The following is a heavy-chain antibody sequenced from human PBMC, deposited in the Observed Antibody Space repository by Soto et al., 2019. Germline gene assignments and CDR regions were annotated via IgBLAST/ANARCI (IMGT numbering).Heavy chain of an antibody. D-gene: IGHD2-2*01. CDR3: ARARYQLLHPYYYGMDV. V-gene: IGHV4-61*01. CDR1: GGSISSGSYY. CDR2: IHYIGST. J-gene: IGHJ6*02. Sequence: PSETLSLTCTVSGGSISSGSYYWTWIRQHPGKGQEWIGYIHYIGSTNSNPSLRSRITISVDTSKNQVSLKLSSVTAADSAVYFCARARYQLLHPYYYGMDVWGQGTTVTVSS.